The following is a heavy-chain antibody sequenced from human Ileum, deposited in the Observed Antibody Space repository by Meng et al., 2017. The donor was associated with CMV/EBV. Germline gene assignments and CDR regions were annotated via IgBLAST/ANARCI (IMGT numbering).Heavy chain of an antibody. CDR3: ATALNGNFWGFDP. CDR1: GYSLTSFW. D-gene: IGHD2-8*01. J-gene: IGHJ5*02. CDR2: IYLRDSHT. Sequence: KGSGYSLTSFWSGWVRQMPGKGLEWMGMIYLRDSHTKDNPYFQGQVTISADQSISTAYLQWNSLKASDTAIYYCATALNGNFWGFDPWGQGTLVTVSS. V-gene: IGHV5-51*01.